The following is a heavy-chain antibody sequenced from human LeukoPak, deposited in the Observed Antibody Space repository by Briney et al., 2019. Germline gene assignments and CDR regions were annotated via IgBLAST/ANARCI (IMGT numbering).Heavy chain of an antibody. CDR3: SKDQEGYHRHVDY. CDR2: ISAGGGTK. CDR1: GLKFNIYD. V-gene: IGHV3-23*01. J-gene: IGHJ4*02. Sequence: PGGSLRLSCAASGLKFNIYDMHWVRQAPGKGLEWVSVISAGGGTKDYADSVKGRFSISRDNSKNTLFLQMNSLRAEDSAIYHRSKDQEGYHRHVDYWGQGTLVTVSS. D-gene: IGHD5-24*01.